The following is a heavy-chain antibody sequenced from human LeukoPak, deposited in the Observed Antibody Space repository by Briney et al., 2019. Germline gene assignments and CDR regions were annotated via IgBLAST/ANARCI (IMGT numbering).Heavy chain of an antibody. CDR3: ARAGIGNALDY. D-gene: IGHD2-2*01. CDR2: IWYDGSNK. Sequence: AGGSLRLSCAASGFTFSTYWMTWVSQAPGKGLEWVAIIWYDGSNKYFAESVMGRFTISKDNSKNTVYLQMNSLRIEDTAVYYCARAGIGNALDYWGQGTQVTVSS. V-gene: IGHV3-33*08. CDR1: GFTFSTYW. J-gene: IGHJ4*02.